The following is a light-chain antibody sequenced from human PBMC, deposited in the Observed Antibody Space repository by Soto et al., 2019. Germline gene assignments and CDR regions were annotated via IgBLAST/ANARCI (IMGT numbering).Light chain of an antibody. Sequence: EIVLTQSPGTLSLSPGERATLCWMGSQSVSNYYLAWYQQKPGQAPRLLIYGASNRATGIPDRFSGSGSGTDFTLTISSLQPDDFATYYCQHYNSYSEAFGQGTKVDI. CDR1: QSVSNYY. CDR2: GAS. CDR3: QHYNSYSEA. J-gene: IGKJ1*01. V-gene: IGKV3-20*01.